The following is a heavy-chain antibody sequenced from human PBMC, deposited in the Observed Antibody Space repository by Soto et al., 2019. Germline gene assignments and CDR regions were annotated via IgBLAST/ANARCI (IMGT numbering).Heavy chain of an antibody. CDR2: ISWDGGST. Sequence: EVQLVESGGVVVQPGGSLRLSCAASGFTFDDYTMHWVRQAPGKGLEWVSLISWDGGSTYYADSVKGRFTISRDNSKNSLYLQMNSLRTEDTALYYCAKGDGENNYYFDYWGQGTLVTVSS. CDR1: GFTFDDYT. CDR3: AKGDGENNYYFDY. D-gene: IGHD4-17*01. V-gene: IGHV3-43*01. J-gene: IGHJ4*02.